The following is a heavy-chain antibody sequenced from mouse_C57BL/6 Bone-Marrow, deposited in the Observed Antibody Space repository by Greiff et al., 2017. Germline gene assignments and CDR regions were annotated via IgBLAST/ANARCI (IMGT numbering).Heavy chain of an antibody. CDR3: TPYGKFDY. V-gene: IGHV14-4*01. CDR2: IDPENGDT. CDR1: GFNIKDDY. D-gene: IGHD2-1*01. J-gene: IGHJ2*01. Sequence: VQLKQSGAELVRPGASVKLSCTASGFNIKDDYMHWVKQRPEQGLEWIGWIDPENGDTEYASKFQGKATITADTSSNTAYLPLSSLTSEDTAVYYCTPYGKFDYWGQGTTLTVSS.